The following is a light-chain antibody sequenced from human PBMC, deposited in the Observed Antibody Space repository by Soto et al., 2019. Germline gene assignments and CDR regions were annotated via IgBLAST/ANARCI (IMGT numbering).Light chain of an antibody. J-gene: IGKJ1*01. CDR1: QRVSNH. CDR3: QQYNNWPPWT. Sequence: ETVMTQSPVTLSVSPGDTATLSCRASQRVSNHFAWYQQKPGQAPRLLIYAASTRAAGVPVRFSGSGSETEFTLTIRSLQSEDFAVYYCQQYNNWPPWTFGRGTKVDIK. V-gene: IGKV3-15*01. CDR2: AAS.